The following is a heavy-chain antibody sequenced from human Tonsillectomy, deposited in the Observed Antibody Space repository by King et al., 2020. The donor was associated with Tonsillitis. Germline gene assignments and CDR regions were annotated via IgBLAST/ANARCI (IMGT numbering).Heavy chain of an antibody. CDR1: GAAISGGNYY. Sequence: QLQESGPGLVKPSETLSLSCSVSGAAISGGNYYWGWIRQSPGQGLEWIGSIYYIGTTYYNPSLKSRVTISVDTSKNRFSLKVTSVTAADTAVYYCARHPWWWSERRSVWFDTWGQGTLVTVSS. D-gene: IGHD2-15*01. CDR3: ARHPWWWSERRSVWFDT. V-gene: IGHV4-39*07. CDR2: IYYIGTT. J-gene: IGHJ5*02.